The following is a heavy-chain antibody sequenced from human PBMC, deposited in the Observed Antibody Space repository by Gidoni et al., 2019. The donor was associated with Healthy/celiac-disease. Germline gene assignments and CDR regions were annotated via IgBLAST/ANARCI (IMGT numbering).Heavy chain of an antibody. CDR1: GFPFSSYA. CDR2: ISGSGGST. CDR3: ARSGIAVAGNDY. V-gene: IGHV3-23*01. J-gene: IGHJ4*02. Sequence: EVQRLESGGGLVQPGGSLRLSCAAAGFPFSSYAMSWVRQAPGKGLGWVSAISGSGGSTYYADSVKGRFTISRDNSKNTLYLQMNSLRAEDTAVYYCARSGIAVAGNDYWGQGTLVTVSS. D-gene: IGHD6-19*01.